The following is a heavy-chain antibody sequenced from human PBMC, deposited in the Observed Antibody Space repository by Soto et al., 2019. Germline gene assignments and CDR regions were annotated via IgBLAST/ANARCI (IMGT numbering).Heavy chain of an antibody. Sequence: PSETLSLTCTFSCGSIISYYWSWIRQPPGKGLEWIGYIYYSGSTNYNPSLKSRVTISVDTSKNQFSLKLSSVTAADTAVYYCAREGTYDSSGYYLPTYRYYGMDVWGQGTTVTVSS. CDR3: AREGTYDSSGYYLPTYRYYGMDV. CDR1: CGSIISYY. D-gene: IGHD3-22*01. V-gene: IGHV4-59*01. J-gene: IGHJ6*02. CDR2: IYYSGST.